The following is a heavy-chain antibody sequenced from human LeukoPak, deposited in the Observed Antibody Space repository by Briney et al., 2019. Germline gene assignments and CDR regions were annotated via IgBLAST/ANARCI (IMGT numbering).Heavy chain of an antibody. Sequence: GASVKVSCKASGYTITSYAMNWVRQAPGQGLEWMGGINTNTGNPTYAQGFTGRFVFSLDTSVSTAYLQISSLEAEDTAVYYCARDALYSSSWQVDYWGQGTLVTVSS. D-gene: IGHD6-13*01. CDR2: INTNTGNP. V-gene: IGHV7-4-1*02. CDR1: GYTITSYA. J-gene: IGHJ4*02. CDR3: ARDALYSSSWQVDY.